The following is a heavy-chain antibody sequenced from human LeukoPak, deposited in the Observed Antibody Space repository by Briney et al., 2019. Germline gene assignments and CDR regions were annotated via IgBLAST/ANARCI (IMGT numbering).Heavy chain of an antibody. Sequence: GGSLRLSSAASGFTFSSYAMSWVRQAPGKGLEWVSAISGSGGSTYYADSVKGRFTISRDNSKNTLYLQMNSLRAEDTAVYYCTTGRGMVRGSRYYYYGMDVWGQGTTVTVSS. D-gene: IGHD3-10*01. J-gene: IGHJ6*02. CDR1: GFTFSSYA. CDR3: TTGRGMVRGSRYYYYGMDV. CDR2: ISGSGGST. V-gene: IGHV3-23*01.